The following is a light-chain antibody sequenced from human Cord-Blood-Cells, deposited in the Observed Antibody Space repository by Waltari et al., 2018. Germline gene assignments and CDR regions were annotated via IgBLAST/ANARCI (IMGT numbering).Light chain of an antibody. CDR2: EGS. Sequence: QSALTQPASVSGSPGQSITISCTGPSSDVGRYNLVSWYQQHPGKAPKLMIYEGSKRPSGVSNRCSGSKSGNTASLTISGLQAEDEADYYCCSYAGSSTVVFGGGTKLTVL. J-gene: IGLJ2*01. CDR1: SSDVGRYNL. V-gene: IGLV2-23*01. CDR3: CSYAGSSTVV.